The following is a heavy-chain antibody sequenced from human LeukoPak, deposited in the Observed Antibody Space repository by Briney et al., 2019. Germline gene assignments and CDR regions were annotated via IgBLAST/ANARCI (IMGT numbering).Heavy chain of an antibody. Sequence: PGGSLRLSCAASGFTFDDYAMHWVRQAPGKGLEWVSGISGSGGSTYYADSVKGRFTISRDNSKNTLYLQMNSLRAEDTAVYYCAKGSYYYDSSGYYDFDYWGQGTLVTVSS. D-gene: IGHD3-22*01. CDR3: AKGSYYYDSSGYYDFDY. CDR2: ISGSGGST. J-gene: IGHJ4*02. V-gene: IGHV3-23*01. CDR1: GFTFDDYA.